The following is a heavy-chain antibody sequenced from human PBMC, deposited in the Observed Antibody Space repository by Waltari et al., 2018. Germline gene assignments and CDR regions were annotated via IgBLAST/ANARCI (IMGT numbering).Heavy chain of an antibody. Sequence: EVHLVESGGGSVQPGGSLRLSCAACGFRFGNVWMHWVRQVPGKGLVWVSRINDDGSTISYADSVKGRFTISRDNAKNTLYVQMDSLRVEDTAVYYCTRTLVGPYPFENWGQGTLVTVSS. CDR3: TRTLVGPYPFEN. J-gene: IGHJ4*02. CDR2: INDDGSTI. D-gene: IGHD1-26*01. CDR1: GFRFGNVW. V-gene: IGHV3-74*01.